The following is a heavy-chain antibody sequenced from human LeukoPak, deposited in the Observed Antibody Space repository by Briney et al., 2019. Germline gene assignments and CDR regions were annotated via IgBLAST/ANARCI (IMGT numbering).Heavy chain of an antibody. Sequence: SETLSLTCTVSGGSIRSSYYYWGWIRQPPGKGLEWIGEINHSGSTNYNPSLKSRVTISVDTSKNQFSLKLSSVTAADTAVYYCAREPVTWLVRYYYGMDVWGQGTTVTVSS. CDR3: AREPVTWLVRYYYGMDV. V-gene: IGHV4-39*07. D-gene: IGHD6-19*01. J-gene: IGHJ6*02. CDR2: INHSGST. CDR1: GGSIRSSYYY.